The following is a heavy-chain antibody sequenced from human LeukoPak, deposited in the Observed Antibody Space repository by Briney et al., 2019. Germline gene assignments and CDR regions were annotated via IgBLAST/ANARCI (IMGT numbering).Heavy chain of an antibody. J-gene: IGHJ4*02. CDR2: ISSTSSTI. V-gene: IGHV3-48*02. D-gene: IGHD5-24*01. CDR1: GFTFSTYS. CDR3: ARSLQTDY. Sequence: GSLRLSCAASGFTFSTYSMNWVRQAPGKGLEWVSCISSTSSTIYYADSVKGRFTISRDNAKNSLYLQMNSLRDEDTAVYYCARSLQTDYWGQGTLVSVSS.